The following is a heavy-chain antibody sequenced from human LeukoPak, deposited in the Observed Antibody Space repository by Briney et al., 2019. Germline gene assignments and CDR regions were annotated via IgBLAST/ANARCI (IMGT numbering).Heavy chain of an antibody. CDR1: GFTFSSYW. CDR2: INGDGSST. Sequence: GGSLRLSCAASGFTFSSYWMHWVRQAPGKGLVWVSRINGDGSSTSYADSVKGRFTISRDNAKNTLYLQMNSLRAEDTAVYYCARDYSNDFDYWGQGTLVTVSS. V-gene: IGHV3-74*01. D-gene: IGHD4-11*01. J-gene: IGHJ4*02. CDR3: ARDYSNDFDY.